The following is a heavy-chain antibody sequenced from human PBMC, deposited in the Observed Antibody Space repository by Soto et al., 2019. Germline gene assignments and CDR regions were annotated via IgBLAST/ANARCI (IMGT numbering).Heavy chain of an antibody. CDR1: GFTFSSYA. J-gene: IGHJ4*02. V-gene: IGHV3-23*01. Sequence: EVQLLESGGSLVQPGGSMRLSCAASGFTFSSYAMSWVRQAPGKGLEWVSAISGSGGSTYYADSVKGRFTISRDNSKNTLYLQMNSLRAEDTAVYYCAKARRQTGLFDYWGQGTLVTVSS. D-gene: IGHD2-15*01. CDR3: AKARRQTGLFDY. CDR2: ISGSGGST.